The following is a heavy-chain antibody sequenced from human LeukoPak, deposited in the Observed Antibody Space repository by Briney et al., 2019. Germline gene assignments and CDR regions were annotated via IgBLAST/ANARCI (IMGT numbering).Heavy chain of an antibody. J-gene: IGHJ4*02. CDR2: ISYDGSNK. V-gene: IGHV3-30*04. D-gene: IGHD3-22*01. CDR3: ARARRITMIVVADGFDY. CDR1: GFTFSSYA. Sequence: GRSLRLSCAASGFTFSSYAMPWVRQAPGKGLEWVAVISYDGSNKYYADSVKRRFTISRDNSKNTLYLQMNSLRAEDPAVYYCARARRITMIVVADGFDYWGQGTLVTVSS.